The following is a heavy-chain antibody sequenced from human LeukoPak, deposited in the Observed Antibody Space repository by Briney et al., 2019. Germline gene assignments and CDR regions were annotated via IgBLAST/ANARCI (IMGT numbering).Heavy chain of an antibody. J-gene: IGHJ3*02. D-gene: IGHD3-10*01. CDR2: INPSGGST. CDR3: ARVYGSGSYRDAFDI. CDR1: GYTFTSYY. Sequence: ASVKVSCKASGYTFTSYYMHWVRQAPGQGLEWMGIINPSGGSTSYAQKFQGRVTMTRDTSTSTVYMELSSLGSEDTAVYYCARVYGSGSYRDAFDIWGQGTMVTVSS. V-gene: IGHV1-46*01.